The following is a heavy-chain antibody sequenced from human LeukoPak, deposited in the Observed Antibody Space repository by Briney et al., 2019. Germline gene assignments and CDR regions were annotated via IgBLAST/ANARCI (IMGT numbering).Heavy chain of an antibody. Sequence: SETLSLTCAVSGYSISSGYYWGWIRQSPGKGLEWIGSAYHNGRTYYSPSLKSRVTISVDTSKNQVSLKLSSVTAADTAVYYCAGEPSDYYYYGMDVWGQGTTVTVSS. J-gene: IGHJ6*02. CDR3: AGEPSDYYYYGMDV. D-gene: IGHD1-26*01. CDR2: AYHNGRT. CDR1: GYSISSGYY. V-gene: IGHV4-38-2*01.